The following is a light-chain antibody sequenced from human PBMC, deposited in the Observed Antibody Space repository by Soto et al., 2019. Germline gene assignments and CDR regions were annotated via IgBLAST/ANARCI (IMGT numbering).Light chain of an antibody. J-gene: IGKJ1*01. Sequence: EIVRTQSPATLSVSPGERATLSCRASPSVSSSYLAWYQQKPGQAPRLLIYGASSRATGIPDRFSGSGSGTDFTLTISRLEPEDFAVYYCQQYGRAPWTFGQGTKVDIK. V-gene: IGKV3-20*01. CDR1: PSVSSSY. CDR3: QQYGRAPWT. CDR2: GAS.